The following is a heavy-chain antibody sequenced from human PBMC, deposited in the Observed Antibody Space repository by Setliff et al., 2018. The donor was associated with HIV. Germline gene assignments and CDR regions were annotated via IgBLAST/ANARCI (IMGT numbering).Heavy chain of an antibody. CDR2: IILIFGTT. CDR3: ARIPTGGAFDI. CDR1: GGTFSSYP. D-gene: IGHD7-27*01. Sequence: GASVKVSCKASGGTFSSYPISWVRQAPGQGLEWMGGIILIFGTTHYAQKFQGRVTITTDESTNTAYMELSSLRSEDTAVYYCARIPTGGAFDIWGQGTVVTVSS. J-gene: IGHJ3*02. V-gene: IGHV1-69*05.